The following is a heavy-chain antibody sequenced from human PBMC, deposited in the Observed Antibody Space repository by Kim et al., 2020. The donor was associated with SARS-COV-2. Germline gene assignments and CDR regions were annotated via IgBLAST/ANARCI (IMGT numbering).Heavy chain of an antibody. CDR1: GGSISYFY. V-gene: IGHV4-59*08. CDR2: IYYTGNT. D-gene: IGHD3-10*01. CDR3: ARHQTMAFDY. Sequence: SETLSLICSVSGGSISYFYWSWIRQPPGKGLEWIGHIYYTGNTNYNPSLKSRLTISLDTSKNQVSLKLTSVSAADTAVYYCARHQTMAFDYWGQGTLVTV. J-gene: IGHJ4*02.